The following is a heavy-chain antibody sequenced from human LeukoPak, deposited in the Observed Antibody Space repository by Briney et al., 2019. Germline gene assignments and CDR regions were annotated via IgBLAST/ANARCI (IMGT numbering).Heavy chain of an antibody. CDR2: ISDSGGDT. V-gene: IGHV3-23*01. D-gene: IGHD6-6*01. CDR3: AKRKLYRGSSAYCDF. J-gene: IGHJ4*02. Sequence: GGSLTLSCAVSGFTFNNYAMSWVRQAPGKGLEWVSAISDSGGDTYYAASVKGRFTISRDNFKNTLYLQRSGLRAEDTATYYWAKRKLYRGSSAYCDFWGKGTLLTVSS. CDR1: GFTFNNYA.